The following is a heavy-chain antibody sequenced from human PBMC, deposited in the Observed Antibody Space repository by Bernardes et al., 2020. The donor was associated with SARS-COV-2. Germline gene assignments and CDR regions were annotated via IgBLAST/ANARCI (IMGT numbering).Heavy chain of an antibody. CDR3: AKGGYRYGS. V-gene: IGHV3-7*01. D-gene: IGHD5-18*01. J-gene: IGHJ5*02. Sequence: GGSLRLSCAASGFTFSSYWMSWVRQAPGKGLEWVANIKEDGSENNYVHSVKGRFSISRDNAKNSLYLQMNSLRAEDTAVYYCAKGGYRYGSWGQGNLVTVSS. CDR2: IKEDGSEN. CDR1: GFTFSSYW.